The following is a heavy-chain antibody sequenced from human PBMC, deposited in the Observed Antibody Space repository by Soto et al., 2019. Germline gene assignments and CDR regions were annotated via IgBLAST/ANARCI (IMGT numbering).Heavy chain of an antibody. CDR1: GYTFNANY. CDR2: VNPHSGGV. V-gene: IGHV1-2*07. CDR3: ARDVGHFDWLSIFDY. J-gene: IGHJ4*02. D-gene: IGHD3-9*01. Sequence: GASVKVSCKASGYTFNANYIHWLRQAPGQGPEWMGWVNPHSGGVNYAHKFQGRVTMTGDTSTSTAYMELSRLTSDDTAVYYCARDVGHFDWLSIFDYWGQGTLVTVSS.